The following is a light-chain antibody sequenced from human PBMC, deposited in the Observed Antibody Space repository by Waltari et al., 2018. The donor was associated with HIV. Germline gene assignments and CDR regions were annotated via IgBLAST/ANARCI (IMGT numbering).Light chain of an antibody. CDR1: RSILYNSDNRHY. CDR3: QQYYLLPFT. J-gene: IGKJ4*01. V-gene: IGKV4-1*01. CDR2: WAS. Sequence: DIVMTQSPDSLPVSLGERATINCTSSRSILYNSDNRHYLAWYQQKPRQPPKLLISWASTRESGVPDRFSGGGSGTDFTLTITRLQAEDVAVYHCQQYYLLPFTFGEGTKVHI.